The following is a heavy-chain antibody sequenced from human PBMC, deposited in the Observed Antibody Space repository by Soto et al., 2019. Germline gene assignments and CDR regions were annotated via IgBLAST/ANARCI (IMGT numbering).Heavy chain of an antibody. CDR2: ISAYNGDT. J-gene: IGHJ3*02. CDR1: GYTFTNYG. V-gene: IGHV1-18*01. Sequence: QVQLVQSGAEVKKPGASVKVSCKASGYTFTNYGISWVRQAPGQGLDWMGWISAYNGDTNYPEKFQGRVTMNTDTSTSTAYMELRSLRSDDTAVYYCARDRGYYDSSRYLGRALDIWGQGTMVTVSS. D-gene: IGHD3-22*01. CDR3: ARDRGYYDSSRYLGRALDI.